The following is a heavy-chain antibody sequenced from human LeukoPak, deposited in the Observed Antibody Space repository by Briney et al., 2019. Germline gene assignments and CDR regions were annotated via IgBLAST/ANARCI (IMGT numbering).Heavy chain of an antibody. CDR3: ARGGYDILTGYPPSWFDP. CDR2: INPSGGRT. Sequence: ASVKVSCKASGYTFTSYAMNWVRQAPGQGLEWMGIINPSGGRTSYAQKFQGRVTMTRDTSTSTVYMELSSLRSEDTAVCYCARGGYDILTGYPPSWFDPWGQGTLVTVSS. V-gene: IGHV1-46*01. J-gene: IGHJ5*02. CDR1: GYTFTSYA. D-gene: IGHD3-9*01.